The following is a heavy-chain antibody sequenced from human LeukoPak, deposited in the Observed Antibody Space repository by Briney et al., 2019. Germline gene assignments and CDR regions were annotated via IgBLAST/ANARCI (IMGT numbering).Heavy chain of an antibody. CDR2: INGDGSST. D-gene: IGHD5-24*01. J-gene: IGHJ4*02. CDR1: GFTFSSYW. Sequence: GGSLRLSCAASGFTFSSYWMHWVRQAPGKGLVWVSRINGDGSSTTYADSVKGRFTFSRDNAENTLYLQMNGLRVADTAVYYCARESDMATIFDYWGRGTLVTVSS. CDR3: ARESDMATIFDY. V-gene: IGHV3-74*01.